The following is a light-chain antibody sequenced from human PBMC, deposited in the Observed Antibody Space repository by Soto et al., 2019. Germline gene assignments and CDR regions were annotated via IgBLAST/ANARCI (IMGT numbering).Light chain of an antibody. CDR2: KAS. CDR1: QSISSW. Sequence: DIQMTQSPSTLSASVGDRVTITCRASQSISSWFAWYQQKPGKATKLLIYKASSLKSGVPSRFSGSGSGTEFTLTISSLQPDAFATSYCQQYNSYPWTFGQGTKVEIK. V-gene: IGKV1-5*03. CDR3: QQYNSYPWT. J-gene: IGKJ1*01.